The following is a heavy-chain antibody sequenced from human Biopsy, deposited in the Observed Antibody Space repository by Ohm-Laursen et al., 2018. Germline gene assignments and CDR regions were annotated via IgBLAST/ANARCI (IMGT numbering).Heavy chain of an antibody. CDR2: ISVKTGNT. D-gene: IGHD3-3*01. V-gene: IGHV1-18*01. CDR3: AREGTSVTFFGKISDYYFDF. Sequence: ASVKVSCKSSGYTFTNYAINWVRQAPGQGLEWLGWISVKTGNTNYTQKLQGRVTMTTDTSTDTAYMELRSLRSDDTALYYCAREGTSVTFFGKISDYYFDFWGPGTVVTVSS. CDR1: GYTFTNYA. J-gene: IGHJ4*02.